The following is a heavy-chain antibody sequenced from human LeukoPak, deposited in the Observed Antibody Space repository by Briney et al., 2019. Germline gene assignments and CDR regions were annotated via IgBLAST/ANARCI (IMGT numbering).Heavy chain of an antibody. J-gene: IGHJ4*02. D-gene: IGHD3-3*01. CDR1: GFTFSNAW. Sequence: PGGSLRLSCAASGFTFSNAWMSWVRQAPGKGLEWVGRIKSKTDGGTTDYAAPVKDRFTISRDDSKNTLYLQMNSLKTEDTAVYYCTTLPITIFGVVITYFDYWGQGTLVTVSS. V-gene: IGHV3-15*01. CDR3: TTLPITIFGVVITYFDY. CDR2: IKSKTDGGTT.